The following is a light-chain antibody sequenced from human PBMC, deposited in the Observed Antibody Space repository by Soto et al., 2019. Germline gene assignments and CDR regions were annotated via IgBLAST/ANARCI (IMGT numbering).Light chain of an antibody. Sequence: EIVLTQSPGTLSLSPGERATLSCRASQSVSSSYLAWYQQKPGQAPWLLIYAASSRATGIPDRFSGSGSGTDSTLTISRLEPEDFALYYCQQYGSSPRTFGQGTKVDIK. CDR2: AAS. CDR3: QQYGSSPRT. CDR1: QSVSSSY. J-gene: IGKJ1*01. V-gene: IGKV3-20*01.